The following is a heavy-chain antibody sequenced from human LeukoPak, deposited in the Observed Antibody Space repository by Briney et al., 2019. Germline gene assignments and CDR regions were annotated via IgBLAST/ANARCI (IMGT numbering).Heavy chain of an antibody. CDR2: ISYDGSNK. CDR3: ARVPLTPPIRFLEWLFTNYFDY. D-gene: IGHD3-3*01. Sequence: GGSLRLSCAASGFTFSSYGMHWVRQAPGKGLEWVAVISYDGSNKYYADSVKGRFTISRDNSKNTLYLQMNSLRAEDTAVYYCARVPLTPPIRFLEWLFTNYFDYWGQGTLVTVSS. V-gene: IGHV3-30*03. J-gene: IGHJ4*02. CDR1: GFTFSSYG.